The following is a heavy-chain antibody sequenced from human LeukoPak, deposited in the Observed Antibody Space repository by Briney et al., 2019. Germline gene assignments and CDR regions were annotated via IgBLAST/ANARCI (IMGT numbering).Heavy chain of an antibody. Sequence: GGSLRLSCAASGFTFNTNAMSWVRQAPGKGLEWVSGISGSGGSTYYADSVKGRFTISRDNSKNTLYLQMSSLRAEDTAVYYCTRRQFTDYYGSEHDAFDIWGQGTMVTVSS. J-gene: IGHJ3*02. V-gene: IGHV3-23*01. CDR3: TRRQFTDYYGSEHDAFDI. CDR2: ISGSGGST. D-gene: IGHD3-10*01. CDR1: GFTFNTNA.